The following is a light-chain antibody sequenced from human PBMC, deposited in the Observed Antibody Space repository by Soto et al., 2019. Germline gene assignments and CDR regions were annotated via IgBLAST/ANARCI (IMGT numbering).Light chain of an antibody. CDR3: LQYYSTPQT. CDR2: WAS. V-gene: IGKV4-1*01. Sequence: IVMTQSPDSLAVSLGERATINCKSSQSVLYSSTNKNYLAWYQQKPGQPPNLLIYWASTWQSGVPDRFSGSGSGTDFTLTISSLQAEDVAVYYCLQYYSTPQTFGQGTKVEIK. J-gene: IGKJ1*01. CDR1: QSVLYSSTNKNY.